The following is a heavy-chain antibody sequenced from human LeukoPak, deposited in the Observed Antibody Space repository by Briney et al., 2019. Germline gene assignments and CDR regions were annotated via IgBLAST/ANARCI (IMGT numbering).Heavy chain of an antibody. Sequence: SVKVSCKASGFTFTSSAMQWVRQARGQRLEWIGWIVVGSGNTNYAQKFQERVTITRDMSTSTAYMELSSLRSEDTAVYYCARAVGVVYPLNYWFDPWGQGTLVTVSS. V-gene: IGHV1-58*02. CDR3: ARAVGVVYPLNYWFDP. J-gene: IGHJ5*02. D-gene: IGHD3-3*01. CDR2: IVVGSGNT. CDR1: GFTFTSSA.